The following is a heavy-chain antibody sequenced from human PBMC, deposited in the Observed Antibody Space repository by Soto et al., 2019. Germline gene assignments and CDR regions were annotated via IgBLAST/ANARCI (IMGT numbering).Heavy chain of an antibody. CDR1: GFTVSSNY. CDR3: ARDGDSSSSGYYYYGMDV. Sequence: GGSLRLSCAASGFTVSSNYMSWVRQAPGKGLEWVSVIYSGGSTYYTDSVKGRFTISRDNSKNTLYLQMNSLRAEDTAVYYCARDGDSSSSGYYYYGMDVWGQGTTVTVSS. D-gene: IGHD6-6*01. CDR2: IYSGGST. V-gene: IGHV3-53*01. J-gene: IGHJ6*02.